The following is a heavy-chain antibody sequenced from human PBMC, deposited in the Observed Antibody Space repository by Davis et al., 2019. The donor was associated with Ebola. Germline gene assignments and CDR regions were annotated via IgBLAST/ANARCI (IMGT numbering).Heavy chain of an antibody. CDR2: ISANNGKT. CDR1: GYTFTHYG. V-gene: IGHV1-18*01. Sequence: ASVKVSCKASGYTFTHYGISWVRQAPGQGLEWMGWISANNGKTNYVQKVQGRVTMTTDTSTSTAYMELRSLRSDDTAVYYCAREGYDFWSGYNYYYYGMDVWGKGTTVTVSS. CDR3: AREGYDFWSGYNYYYYGMDV. D-gene: IGHD3-3*01. J-gene: IGHJ6*04.